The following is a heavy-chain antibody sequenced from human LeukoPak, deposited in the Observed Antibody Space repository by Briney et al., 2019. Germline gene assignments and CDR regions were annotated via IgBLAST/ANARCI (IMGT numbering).Heavy chain of an antibody. CDR3: AREGEYSGAFDI. D-gene: IGHD1-26*01. Sequence: GGSLRLSCVASGFTFSNYIMHWVRQAPGKGLEWVSSISRSSSYIYYADSLKGRFTISRDNAKNSLYLQMNSLRAEDTAVYYCAREGEYSGAFDIWGQGTMVAVSS. CDR2: ISRSSSYI. CDR1: GFTFSNYI. J-gene: IGHJ3*02. V-gene: IGHV3-21*01.